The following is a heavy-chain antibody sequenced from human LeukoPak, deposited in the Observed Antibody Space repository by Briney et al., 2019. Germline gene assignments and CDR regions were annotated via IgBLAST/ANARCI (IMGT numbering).Heavy chain of an antibody. CDR3: AKDPEYSSSGIDY. CDR2: IWYDGSNT. Sequence: PGRSLRLSCAASGFTFSSYGMHWVRQAPGKGLEWVAGIWYDGSNTYYADSVKGGITISRDNSKNTLYLQMNSLRADDTAVYYCAKDPEYSSSGIDYWGQGTLVTVSS. D-gene: IGHD6-13*01. V-gene: IGHV3-33*06. CDR1: GFTFSSYG. J-gene: IGHJ4*02.